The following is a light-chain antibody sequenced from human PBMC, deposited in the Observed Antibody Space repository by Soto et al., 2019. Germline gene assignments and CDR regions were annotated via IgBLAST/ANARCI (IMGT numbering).Light chain of an antibody. CDR3: AAWDDRLSGYV. CDR2: RNN. Sequence: QSALTQPPSASGTPGQRVTISCSGSSSNIGSNYVYWYQQLPGTAPKLLIYRNNQRPSGVPDRFSGSKSGTSASLAISGLRSEDEADYYCAAWDDRLSGYVFGTGTKVTVL. J-gene: IGLJ1*01. CDR1: SSNIGSNY. V-gene: IGLV1-47*01.